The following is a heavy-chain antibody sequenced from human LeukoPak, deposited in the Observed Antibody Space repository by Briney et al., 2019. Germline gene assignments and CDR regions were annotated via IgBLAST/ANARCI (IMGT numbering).Heavy chain of an antibody. J-gene: IGHJ5*02. CDR1: GGSISSSSYY. Sequence: SETLSLTCTVSGGSISSSSYYWGWIRQPPGKGLEWIGSIYYSGSTYYNPSLKSRVTISVDTSKNQFSLKLSSVTAADTAVYYCARHPGGGWFDPWGQGTLVTVSS. D-gene: IGHD3-16*01. CDR2: IYYSGST. CDR3: ARHPGGGWFDP. V-gene: IGHV4-39*01.